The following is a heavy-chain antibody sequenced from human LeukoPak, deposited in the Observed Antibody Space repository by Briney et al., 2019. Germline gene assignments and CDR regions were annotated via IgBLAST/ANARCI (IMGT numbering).Heavy chain of an antibody. CDR1: GYTFTSYD. J-gene: IGHJ6*02. CDR3: ARGGFSYYDFWSGYYMSGYYYGMDV. Sequence: ASVKVSCKASGYTFTSYDINWVRQATGQGLEWMGWMNPNSGNTGYAQKFQGRVTMTRNTSISTAYMELSSLRSEDMAVYYCARGGFSYYDFWSGYYMSGYYYGMDVWGQGTTVTVSS. V-gene: IGHV1-8*01. D-gene: IGHD3-3*01. CDR2: MNPNSGNT.